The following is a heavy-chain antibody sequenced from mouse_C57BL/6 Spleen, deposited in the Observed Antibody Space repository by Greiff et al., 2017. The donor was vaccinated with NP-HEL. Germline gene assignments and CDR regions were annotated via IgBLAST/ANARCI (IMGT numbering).Heavy chain of an antibody. CDR2: IWSGGST. Sequence: VQLQQSGPGLVQPSQSLSITCTVSGFSLTSYGVHWVRQSPGKGLEWLGVIWSGGSTDYNAAFISRLSISKDNSKSQVFFKMNSLQADDTAIYYCARKQLLYYAMDYWGQGTSVTVSS. V-gene: IGHV2-2*01. CDR1: GFSLTSYG. J-gene: IGHJ4*01. CDR3: ARKQLLYYAMDY. D-gene: IGHD3-1*01.